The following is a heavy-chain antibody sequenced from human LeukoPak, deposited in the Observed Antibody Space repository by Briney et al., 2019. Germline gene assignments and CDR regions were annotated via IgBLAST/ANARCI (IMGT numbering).Heavy chain of an antibody. V-gene: IGHV4-34*01. Sequence: SETLSLTCAVYGGSFSGYYWSWIRQPPGKGLEWIGEINHSGSTNYNPSLKSRVTISVDTSKNQFSLKLSSVTAADTAVYYCARGFKYILTGYYTPPDFDYWGQGPLVTVSS. CDR2: INHSGST. D-gene: IGHD3-9*01. CDR3: ARGFKYILTGYYTPPDFDY. J-gene: IGHJ4*02. CDR1: GGSFSGYY.